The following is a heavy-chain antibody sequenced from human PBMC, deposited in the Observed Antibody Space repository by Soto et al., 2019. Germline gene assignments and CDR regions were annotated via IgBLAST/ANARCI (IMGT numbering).Heavy chain of an antibody. CDR2: INPSGGST. J-gene: IGHJ6*02. CDR3: ARGRIRTSLEYYYYYGMDV. Sequence: ASVKVSCKASGYTFTSYYMHWVRQAPGQGLEWMGIINPSGGSTSYAQKFQGRVTMTRDTSTSTVYMELSSLRSEDTAVYYCARGRIRTSLEYYYYYGMDVWGQGTTVTVSS. V-gene: IGHV1-46*01. CDR1: GYTFTSYY.